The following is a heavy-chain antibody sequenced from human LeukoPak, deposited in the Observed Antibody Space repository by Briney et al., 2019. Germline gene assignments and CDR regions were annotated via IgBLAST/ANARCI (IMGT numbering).Heavy chain of an antibody. D-gene: IGHD3-3*01. CDR2: ISYDGSNQ. Sequence: PGGSLRLSCAASGFSFSGYGMHWVRQAPGKGLEWVSVISYDGSNQDYGDSVKGRFTISRDNSKNTLYLQMNSLRAEDTAVYYCAREGFLEWLSLYYYYYGMDVWGQGTTVTVSS. J-gene: IGHJ6*02. CDR3: AREGFLEWLSLYYYYYGMDV. V-gene: IGHV3-30*03. CDR1: GFSFSGYG.